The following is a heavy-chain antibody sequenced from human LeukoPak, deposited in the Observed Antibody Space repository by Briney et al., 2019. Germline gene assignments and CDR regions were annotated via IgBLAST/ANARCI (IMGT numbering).Heavy chain of an antibody. Sequence: GGSLRLSCEGSAFIFSGHWMNWVRQTPGKGLEWVASIKEDGSERQYVDSVKGRFSISRDNTKGSLFLQLNSLRAEDTAVYYCAARYCSGGSCYYFDYWGQGTLVTVSS. CDR3: AARYCSGGSCYYFDY. J-gene: IGHJ4*02. CDR1: AFIFSGHW. V-gene: IGHV3-7*03. D-gene: IGHD2-15*01. CDR2: IKEDGSER.